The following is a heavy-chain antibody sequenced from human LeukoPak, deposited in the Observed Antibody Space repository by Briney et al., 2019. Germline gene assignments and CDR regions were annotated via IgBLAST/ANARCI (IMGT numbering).Heavy chain of an antibody. CDR1: GFIFTTYG. J-gene: IGHJ4*02. V-gene: IGHV3-33*08. CDR3: TRGQTTYYDY. CDR2: IWSDGSHK. Sequence: GTSLRLSCAASGFIFTTYGFHWVRQAPGKGLEWVAVIWSDGSHKFYTDSVKSRFTISRDNSENTLYLQMSSLRVEDTAVYYCTRGQTTYYDYWGQGTLVTVSS. D-gene: IGHD1-7*01.